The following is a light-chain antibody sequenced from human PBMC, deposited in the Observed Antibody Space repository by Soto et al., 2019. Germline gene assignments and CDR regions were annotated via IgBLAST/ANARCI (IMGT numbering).Light chain of an antibody. J-gene: IGKJ4*01. V-gene: IGKV2-28*01. CDR2: LGS. CDR1: QSLLHSNGYNY. CDR3: MKALQTPPT. Sequence: DLVMTQSPLSLPVTPGEPASISCRSSQSLLHSNGYNYLDWYLQKPGQSPQLLIYLGSNRASGGPDRFSGSGSGTDFTLKISRVEAEDVGVYYCMKALQTPPTFGGGTKVEIK.